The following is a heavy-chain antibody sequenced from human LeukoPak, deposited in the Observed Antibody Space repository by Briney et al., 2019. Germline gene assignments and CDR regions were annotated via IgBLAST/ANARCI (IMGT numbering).Heavy chain of an antibody. CDR3: VRTSGWYSSWFDP. J-gene: IGHJ5*02. CDR2: IYPGDSDT. CDR1: GYTFTRYW. V-gene: IGHV5-51*01. D-gene: IGHD6-19*01. Sequence: GESLKISCKGSGYTFTRYWIGWVRQMPGKGLEWVGIIYPGDSDTRYSPSFQGQVTISADKSITTAYMQWSSLKASDTAIYYCVRTSGWYSSWFDPWGQGTLVTVSS.